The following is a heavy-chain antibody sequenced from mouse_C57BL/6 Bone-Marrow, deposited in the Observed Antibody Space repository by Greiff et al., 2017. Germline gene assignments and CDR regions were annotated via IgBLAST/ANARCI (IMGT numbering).Heavy chain of an antibody. CDR1: GFNIKDYY. J-gene: IGHJ2*01. CDR3: TQDPSCYYGSGYAY. Sequence: EVQLQQSGAELVKPGASVKLSCTASGFNIKDYYMHWVKPRTEQGLEWIGTIDPEDGETKYAPKFNGKATITADTSSNQAYLQLSSQASEDTAVCYCTQDPSCYYGSGYAYWGQGTTRTVS. CDR2: IDPEDGET. V-gene: IGHV14-2*01. D-gene: IGHD1-1*01.